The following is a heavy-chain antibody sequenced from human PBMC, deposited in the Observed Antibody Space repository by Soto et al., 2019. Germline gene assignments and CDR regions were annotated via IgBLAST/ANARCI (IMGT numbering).Heavy chain of an antibody. D-gene: IGHD1-7*01. CDR2: IIPIFGTA. Sequence: QVQLVQSGAEVKKPGSSVKVSCKASGGTFSSYAISWVRQAPGQGLEWMGGIIPIFGTANYAQKFQGRVTITADESTSTAYMELSSLRSEDTAVYNCARDLGTGTTAPSYNWFDPWGQGTLVTVSS. V-gene: IGHV1-69*12. CDR1: GGTFSSYA. CDR3: ARDLGTGTTAPSYNWFDP. J-gene: IGHJ5*02.